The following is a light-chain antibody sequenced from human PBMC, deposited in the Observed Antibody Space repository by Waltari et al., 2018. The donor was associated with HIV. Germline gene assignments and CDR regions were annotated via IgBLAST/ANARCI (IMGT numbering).Light chain of an antibody. J-gene: IGLJ2*01. V-gene: IGLV2-11*01. CDR3: CSYAGTYEVV. CDR1: SSDVGAYKY. CDR2: DVS. Sequence: QSALTQPRSVSGSPGQSVTISCTGTSSDVGAYKYVSWYKQHPGKAPKFMIYDVSKRPSGVPDRFSGSKSGNTASLTISVLQADDEAIYYCCSYAGTYEVVFGGGTKLTVL.